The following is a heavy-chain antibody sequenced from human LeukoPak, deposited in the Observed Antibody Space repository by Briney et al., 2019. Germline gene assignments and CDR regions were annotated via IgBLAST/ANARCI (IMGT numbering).Heavy chain of an antibody. V-gene: IGHV3-30*18. CDR1: GFTFSSYG. D-gene: IGHD3-16*01. CDR3: AKEADDYVWGSPYYFDY. Sequence: GGSLRLSCAASGFTFSSYGMHWVRQAPGKGLEWVAVISYDGSNKYYADSVKGRFTISRDNSKNTLYLQMNSLRAEDTAVYYCAKEADDYVWGSPYYFDYWGQGTLVTVSS. J-gene: IGHJ4*02. CDR2: ISYDGSNK.